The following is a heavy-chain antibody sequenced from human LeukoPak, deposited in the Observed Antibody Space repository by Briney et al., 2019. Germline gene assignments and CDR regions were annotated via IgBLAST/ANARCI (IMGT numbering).Heavy chain of an antibody. Sequence: ASVKVSCKASGYTFTIYGVSWVRQAPGQGLEWMGWISGHSGLTNSSQRLQDRLTMTTDTFTSTAYMVLRSLRSDDTAVYYCARDYGSGTYYIDYWGQGTLVTVSS. CDR2: ISGHSGLT. CDR1: GYTFTIYG. D-gene: IGHD3-10*01. V-gene: IGHV1-18*01. CDR3: ARDYGSGTYYIDY. J-gene: IGHJ4*02.